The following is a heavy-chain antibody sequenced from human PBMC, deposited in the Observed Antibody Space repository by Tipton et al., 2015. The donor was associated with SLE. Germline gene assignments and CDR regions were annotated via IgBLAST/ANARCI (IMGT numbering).Heavy chain of an antibody. V-gene: IGHV4-59*08. CDR1: GGSISSHY. CDR3: ASYVEMATTLMDV. J-gene: IGHJ6*03. D-gene: IGHD5-24*01. CDR2: IYYSGST. Sequence: TLSLTCTVSGGSISSHYWSRIRQPPGKGLEWIGYIYYSGSTNYNPSLKSRVTISVDTSKNQFSLKLSSVTAADTAVYYCASYVEMATTLMDVGGKGTTVTVSS.